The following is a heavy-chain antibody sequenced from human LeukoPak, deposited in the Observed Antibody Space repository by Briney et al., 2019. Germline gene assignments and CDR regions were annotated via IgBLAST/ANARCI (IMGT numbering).Heavy chain of an antibody. Sequence: SVKVSCKASGGTFSSYAISWVRQAPGQGLEWMGGIIPIFGTANYAQKFQGRVTITADESTSTAHMELSSLRSEDTAVYYCARGDIAVVPAAAQGAFDIWGQGTMVTVSS. D-gene: IGHD2-2*01. CDR3: ARGDIAVVPAAAQGAFDI. J-gene: IGHJ3*02. CDR2: IIPIFGTA. V-gene: IGHV1-69*13. CDR1: GGTFSSYA.